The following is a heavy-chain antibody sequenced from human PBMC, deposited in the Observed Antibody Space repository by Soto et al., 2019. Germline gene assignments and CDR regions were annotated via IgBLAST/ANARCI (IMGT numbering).Heavy chain of an antibody. D-gene: IGHD1-1*01. CDR3: AQLSWNPRYFDY. V-gene: IGHV3-23*01. CDR1: GFTVSTVA. CDR2: IRYHGGNT. J-gene: IGHJ4*02. Sequence: GSQRLFCRASGFTVSTVAMTWVRQAPGKGLEWVSSIRYHGGNTDYADSVRGRFTLSRENSKNTLYLQMNHLKAEETAVYYCAQLSWNPRYFDYWGLGTLVTVSS.